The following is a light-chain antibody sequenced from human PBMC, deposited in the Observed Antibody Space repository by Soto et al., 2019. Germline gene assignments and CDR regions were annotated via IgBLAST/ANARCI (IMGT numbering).Light chain of an antibody. Sequence: QSALTQPASVSGSPGQWITISCTGTSSDIGGYNFVSWYQQHPGKAPKLIIYEVSHRPSGVSTRFSGSKSGNTASLAISGLQAEDEADYYCSSYTSTSTLVFGGGTKLTVL. V-gene: IGLV2-14*01. CDR2: EVS. CDR3: SSYTSTSTLV. CDR1: SSDIGGYNF. J-gene: IGLJ2*01.